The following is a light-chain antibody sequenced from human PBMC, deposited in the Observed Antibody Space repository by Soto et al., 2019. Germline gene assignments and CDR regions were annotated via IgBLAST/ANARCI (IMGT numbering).Light chain of an antibody. CDR2: GNS. CDR1: SSNIGAGYD. Sequence: QSVLTQPPSVSGAPGQRVTISCTGSSSNIGAGYDVHWYQQLPGTAPKLLIYGNSNRPSGVPDRFSGSKSGTSASLAITGLQAEDEADYYCHSYDSSRSYVFGTGTKVTVL. V-gene: IGLV1-40*01. J-gene: IGLJ1*01. CDR3: HSYDSSRSYV.